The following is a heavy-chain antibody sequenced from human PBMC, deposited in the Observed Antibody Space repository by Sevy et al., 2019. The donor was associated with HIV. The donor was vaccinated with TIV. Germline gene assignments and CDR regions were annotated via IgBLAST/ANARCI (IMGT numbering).Heavy chain of an antibody. CDR3: AKELGIVGSSRPGAFDV. V-gene: IGHV3-23*01. Sequence: GGSLRLSCAASGSAFNSHAITWVRQSPGKGLEWVSIISGSGLNTFYADSVKGRSTISRDESKNTVYLQLKIRRGEDTAVYYCAKELGIVGSSRPGAFDVWGQGTAVTVSS. D-gene: IGHD1-26*01. CDR1: GSAFNSHA. CDR2: ISGSGLNT. J-gene: IGHJ3*01.